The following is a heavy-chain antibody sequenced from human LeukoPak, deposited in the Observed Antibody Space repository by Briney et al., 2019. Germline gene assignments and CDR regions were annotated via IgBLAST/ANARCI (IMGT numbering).Heavy chain of an antibody. Sequence: GASVTVSFKASVCTFSSYTISWVRQAPGQGLEWMGGIIPIFGTANYAQKFQGRVTITTDESTSTAYMELSSLRSEDTAVYYCARAEYCSSTSCFGLYAFDYWGQGTLVTVSS. CDR2: IIPIFGTA. CDR3: ARAEYCSSTSCFGLYAFDY. J-gene: IGHJ4*02. D-gene: IGHD2-2*01. V-gene: IGHV1-69*05. CDR1: VCTFSSYT.